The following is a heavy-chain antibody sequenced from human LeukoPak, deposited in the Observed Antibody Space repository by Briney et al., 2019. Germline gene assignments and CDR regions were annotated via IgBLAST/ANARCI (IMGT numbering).Heavy chain of an antibody. Sequence: GGSLRLSCAASGFTFDDYGMNWVRQAPGKGLEWVSGINWNGGSTGYVDSVKGRFTLSRDNAKNSLYLQINSLRAEDTALYYCARASNSIYYYFYMDVWGKGTTVTVSS. V-gene: IGHV3-20*04. CDR3: ARASNSIYYYFYMDV. CDR2: INWNGGST. D-gene: IGHD1-1*01. J-gene: IGHJ6*03. CDR1: GFTFDDYG.